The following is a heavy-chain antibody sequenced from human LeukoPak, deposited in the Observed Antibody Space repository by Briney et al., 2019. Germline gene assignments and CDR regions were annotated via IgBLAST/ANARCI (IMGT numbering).Heavy chain of an antibody. J-gene: IGHJ4*02. CDR2: ISSSSSYI. CDR3: ATDGRSSGWYGFDY. V-gene: IGHV3-21*01. Sequence: GGSLRLSCAASGFTFSSYSMNWVRQAPGKGLEWVSSISSSSSYIYYADSLKGRITISRDNARSTLYLQMNSLRAEDTAVYYCATDGRSSGWYGFDYWGQGILVTVSS. D-gene: IGHD6-19*01. CDR1: GFTFSSYS.